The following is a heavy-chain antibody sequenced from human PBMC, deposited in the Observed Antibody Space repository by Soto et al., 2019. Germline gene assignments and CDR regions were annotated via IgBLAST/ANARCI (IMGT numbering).Heavy chain of an antibody. CDR2: IYYSGSS. V-gene: IGHV4-39*01. J-gene: IGHJ5*02. Sequence: PSETLSLTCTFSCGSIISSSYYWDWIRQPPGKGLEWIGSIYYSGSSYYNPSLKSRVTISVDTSKNQFSLKLSSVTAADTAVYYCASRTVTTTEVWFDPWGQGTQVTVSS. CDR1: CGSIISSSYY. CDR3: ASRTVTTTEVWFDP. D-gene: IGHD4-17*01.